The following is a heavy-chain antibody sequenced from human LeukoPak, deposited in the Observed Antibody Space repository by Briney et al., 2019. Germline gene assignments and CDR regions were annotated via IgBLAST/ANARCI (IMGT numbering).Heavy chain of an antibody. D-gene: IGHD3-16*02. CDR1: GFTFSSYE. V-gene: IGHV3-48*03. CDR3: ASEAGDRSLS. J-gene: IGHJ5*02. CDR2: ISTSGSTK. Sequence: AGSLRLSCATSGFTFSSYEMNWVRQAPGKGLEWVSYISTSGSTKYYAESVKGRFTISRDNAKNSLYLQMNSLSAEDTAVYYCASEAGDRSLSWGQGTLIIVSS.